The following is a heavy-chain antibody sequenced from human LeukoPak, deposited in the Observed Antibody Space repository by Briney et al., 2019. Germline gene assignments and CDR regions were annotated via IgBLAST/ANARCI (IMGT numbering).Heavy chain of an antibody. CDR1: GFTVSSYY. Sequence: GGSLRLSCVASGFTVSSYYVSWVRQAPGKGLEWVSVIYSGGSTYYADSVKGRFTISRDNSKNTLYLQMNSLRAEDTAVYYCAKDLPAAMRGGDYYYYYYMDVWGKGTTVTISS. D-gene: IGHD2-2*01. J-gene: IGHJ6*03. CDR2: IYSGGST. V-gene: IGHV3-53*01. CDR3: AKDLPAAMRGGDYYYYYYMDV.